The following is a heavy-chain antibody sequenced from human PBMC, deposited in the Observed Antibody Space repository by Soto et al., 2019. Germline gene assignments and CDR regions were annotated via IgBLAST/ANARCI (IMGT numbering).Heavy chain of an antibody. J-gene: IGHJ1*01. CDR1: GFTFSRYF. Sequence: QVQLVESGGGVVQPGGSLRLSCAASGFTFSRYFMHWVRQAPGKGLEWVAVIPYDGSDKYYGDSVRGRFTISRDNSRNTVDLQMDSLRLEDTALYYCARWGTTGGLDVWGQGTLVSVS. D-gene: IGHD3-16*01. CDR3: ARWGTTGGLDV. V-gene: IGHV3-30*03. CDR2: IPYDGSDK.